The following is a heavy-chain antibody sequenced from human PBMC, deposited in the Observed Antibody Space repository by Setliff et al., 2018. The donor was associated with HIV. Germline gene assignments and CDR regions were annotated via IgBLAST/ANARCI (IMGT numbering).Heavy chain of an antibody. Sequence: GASVKVSCKASGYTFSSYYMHWVRQAPGQGLEWMGIINPSGGSTAYPQKFQGRVAITRDTSASTAYMELSSLRSEDTAVYYCASSYYGSGSPFFDPWGQGTLVTVSS. CDR2: INPSGGST. CDR3: ASSYYGSGSPFFDP. V-gene: IGHV1-46*01. CDR1: GYTFSSYY. D-gene: IGHD3-10*01. J-gene: IGHJ5*02.